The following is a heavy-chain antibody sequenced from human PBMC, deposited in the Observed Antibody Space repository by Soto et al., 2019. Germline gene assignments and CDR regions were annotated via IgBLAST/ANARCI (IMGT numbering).Heavy chain of an antibody. CDR1: GGSISSYY. CDR3: ARLSLYCGGDCYSRRGSFDI. V-gene: IGHV4-59*08. D-gene: IGHD2-21*02. CDR2: IYYSGST. J-gene: IGHJ3*02. Sequence: SETLSLTCTVSGGSISSYYWSWILQPPGKGLEWIGYIYYSGSTNYNPSLKSRVTISVDTSKNQFSLKLSSVTAADTAVYYCARLSLYCGGDCYSRRGSFDIWGQGTMVTVSS.